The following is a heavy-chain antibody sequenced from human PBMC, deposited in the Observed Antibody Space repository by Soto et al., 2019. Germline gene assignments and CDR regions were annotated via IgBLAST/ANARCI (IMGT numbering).Heavy chain of an antibody. D-gene: IGHD6-13*01. CDR1: GGSISSRSYY. CDR2: IYYSGST. CDR3: ARVGIAAAGVNYYYYYGMDV. V-gene: IGHV4-39*01. Sequence: PSETLSLTCTVSGGSISSRSYYWGWIRQPPGKGLEWIGSIYYSGSTYYNPSLKSRVTISVDTSKNQFSLKLSSVTAADTAVYYCARVGIAAAGVNYYYYYGMDVWGQGTTVTVSS. J-gene: IGHJ6*02.